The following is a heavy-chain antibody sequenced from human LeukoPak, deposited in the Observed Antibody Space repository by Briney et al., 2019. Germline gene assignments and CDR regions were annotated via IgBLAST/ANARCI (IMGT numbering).Heavy chain of an antibody. CDR3: AREGRPSGAGVVGTYAFDI. D-gene: IGHD7-27*01. V-gene: IGHV3-48*03. Sequence: GGSLRLSCAASGFTFSSYAMSWARQAPGKGLEWVSYISPSGTTIYYTNSVKGRFTISRDSAKNSPYLQMNSLRGEDAAVYYCAREGRPSGAGVVGTYAFDIWGQGTMVTVSS. J-gene: IGHJ3*02. CDR2: ISPSGTTI. CDR1: GFTFSSYA.